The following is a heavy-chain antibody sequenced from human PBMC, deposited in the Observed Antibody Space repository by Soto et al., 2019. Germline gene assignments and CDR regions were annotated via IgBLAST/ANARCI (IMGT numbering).Heavy chain of an antibody. CDR2: IIPILGIA. Sequence: SVKVSCKASGGTFSSYTISWVRQAPGQGLEWMGRIIPILGIANYAQKFQGRVTITADKSTSTAYMELSSLRSEDTAVYYCARGGVPDYGDYTDGFDYWGQGTLVTVSS. V-gene: IGHV1-69*02. D-gene: IGHD4-17*01. CDR1: GGTFSSYT. J-gene: IGHJ4*02. CDR3: ARGGVPDYGDYTDGFDY.